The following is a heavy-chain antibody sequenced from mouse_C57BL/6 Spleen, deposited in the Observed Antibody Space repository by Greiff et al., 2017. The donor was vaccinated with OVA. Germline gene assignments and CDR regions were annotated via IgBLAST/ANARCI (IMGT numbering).Heavy chain of an antibody. Sequence: VQLQQSGPELVKPGASVKISCKASGHTFTDYYMNWVKQSHGKSLEWIGDINPNNGGTSYNQKFKGKATLTVDKSSSTAYMELRSLTSEDSAVYYCARSRGSRGDYWGQGTTLTVSS. CDR3: ARSRGSRGDY. D-gene: IGHD1-1*01. J-gene: IGHJ2*01. CDR2: INPNNGGT. V-gene: IGHV1-26*01. CDR1: GHTFTDYY.